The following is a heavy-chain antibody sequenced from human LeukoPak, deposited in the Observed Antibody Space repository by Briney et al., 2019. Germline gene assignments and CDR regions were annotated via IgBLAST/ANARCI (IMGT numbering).Heavy chain of an antibody. D-gene: IGHD1-1*01. CDR1: GHTFTGYY. V-gene: IGHV1-46*01. CDR2: INCSGGST. CDR3: ARSRQPYLDY. Sequence: ASVKVSCKASGHTFTGYYMHWVRQAPGQGLEWMGIINCSGGSTSYAQKFQGRVTMTRDTSTSTVYMVLSSLRSEDTAVYYCARSRQPYLDYWGQGTLVTVSS. J-gene: IGHJ4*02.